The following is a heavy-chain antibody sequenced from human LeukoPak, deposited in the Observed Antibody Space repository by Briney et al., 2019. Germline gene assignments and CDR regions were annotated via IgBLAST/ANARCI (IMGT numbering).Heavy chain of an antibody. CDR1: GGSISSSSYY. V-gene: IGHV4-39*01. CDR2: IYYSGST. J-gene: IGHJ4*02. CDR3: ARYSGLSGDYSYIDY. D-gene: IGHD4-17*01. Sequence: PSETLSLTCTVSGGSISSSSYYWGWIRQPPGEGLEWIGSIYYSGSTYYNPSLKSRVTISVDTSKNQFSLKLSSVTAADTAVYYCARYSGLSGDYSYIDYWGQGTLVTVSS.